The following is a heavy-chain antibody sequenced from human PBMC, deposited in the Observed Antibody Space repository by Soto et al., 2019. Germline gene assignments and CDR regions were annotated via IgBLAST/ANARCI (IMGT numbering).Heavy chain of an antibody. CDR3: ARESEDLTSNFDY. V-gene: IGHV3-21*06. CDR1: GFTFSSHA. Sequence: GGSLRLSCAASGFTFSSHAMNWVRQAPGKGLEWVSSISSTTNYIYYGDSMKGRFTISRDNAKNSLYLEMNSLRAEDTAVYYCARESEDLTSNFDYWGQGTLVTVSS. CDR2: ISSTTNYI. J-gene: IGHJ4*02.